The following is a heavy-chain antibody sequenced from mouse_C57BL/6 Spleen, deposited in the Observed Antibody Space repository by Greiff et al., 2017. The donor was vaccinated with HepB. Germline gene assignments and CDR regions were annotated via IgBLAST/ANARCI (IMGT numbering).Heavy chain of an antibody. CDR3: ARAGLLLRSWFAY. J-gene: IGHJ3*01. CDR2: ISDGGSYT. CDR1: GFTFSSYA. V-gene: IGHV5-4*03. D-gene: IGHD1-1*01. Sequence: EVKLVESGGGLVKPGGSLKLSCAASGFTFSSYAMSWVRQTPEKRLEWVATISDGGSYTYYPDNVKGRFTISRDNAKNNLYLQMSHLKSEDTAMYYCARAGLLLRSWFAYWGQGTLVTVSA.